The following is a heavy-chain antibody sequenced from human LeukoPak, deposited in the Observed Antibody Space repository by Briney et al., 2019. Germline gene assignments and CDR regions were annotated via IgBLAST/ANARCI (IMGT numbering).Heavy chain of an antibody. Sequence: SQTLSLTCTVSGDSISSGDYYWSWIRQPAGKGLEWIGRIYTSGSTNYNPSLKSRVTISVDTSKNQFSLKLSSVTAADTAVYYCARDGVNYYDISGYDIWGRGTLVTVSS. J-gene: IGHJ4*02. D-gene: IGHD3-22*01. V-gene: IGHV4-61*02. CDR1: GDSISSGDYY. CDR3: ARDGVNYYDISGYDI. CDR2: IYTSGST.